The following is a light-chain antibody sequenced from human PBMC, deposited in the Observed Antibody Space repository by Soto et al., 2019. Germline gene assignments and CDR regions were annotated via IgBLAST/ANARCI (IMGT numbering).Light chain of an antibody. CDR2: DAF. CDR1: QSVSSY. V-gene: IGKV3-11*01. CDR3: QQRSNWPLT. J-gene: IGKJ4*01. Sequence: EIVLTQSPATLSLSPGERATLSCRARQSVSSYLAWYQQKPGQAPRLLIYDAFNRATGIPARFSGSGSGTEFSLTISSLEPEDFAVYYCQQRSNWPLTFGGGTKVEI.